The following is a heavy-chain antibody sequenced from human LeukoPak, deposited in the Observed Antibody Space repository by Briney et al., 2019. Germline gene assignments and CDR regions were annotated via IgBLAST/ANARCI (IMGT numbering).Heavy chain of an antibody. V-gene: IGHV3-74*01. CDR1: GFTFSNYW. CDR2: IKGDGSST. CDR3: ARGNYHAMDV. Sequence: GRSLRLSCAASGFTFSNYWMHWVRQTPGEGLVCVSLIKGDGSSTTYADSVKGRFTISRDNAKNTVYLQMNSLRAEDTAVYYCARGNYHAMDVWGQGTTVTVSS. J-gene: IGHJ6*02.